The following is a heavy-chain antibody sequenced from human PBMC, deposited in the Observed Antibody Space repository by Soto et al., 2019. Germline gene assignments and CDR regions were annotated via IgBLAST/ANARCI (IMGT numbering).Heavy chain of an antibody. D-gene: IGHD3-16*02. CDR3: ARDGPDRYGMYV. J-gene: IGHJ6*02. V-gene: IGHV3-30-3*01. Sequence: GGSLRLSCAASGFTFSSYAMHWVRQAPGKGLEWVAVISYDGSNKYYADSVKGRFTISRDNSKNTLYLQMNSLRAEDTAVYYCARDGPDRYGMYVWSQGTTVTVSS. CDR1: GFTFSSYA. CDR2: ISYDGSNK.